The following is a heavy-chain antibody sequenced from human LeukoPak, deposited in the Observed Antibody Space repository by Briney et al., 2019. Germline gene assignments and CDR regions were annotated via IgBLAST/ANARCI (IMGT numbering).Heavy chain of an antibody. CDR1: GYTFTSHH. Sequence: GASVKVSCKASGYTFTSHHIHWVRQAPGQGHEWMGIINPSGGSTNYGQKFQGRVTMTRDMSTRTAFMELSSLRSEDTAVYYCARLMIVQTGGYYYMDVWGKGTTVTVSS. V-gene: IGHV1-46*01. J-gene: IGHJ6*03. CDR3: ARLMIVQTGGYYYMDV. D-gene: IGHD3-22*01. CDR2: INPSGGST.